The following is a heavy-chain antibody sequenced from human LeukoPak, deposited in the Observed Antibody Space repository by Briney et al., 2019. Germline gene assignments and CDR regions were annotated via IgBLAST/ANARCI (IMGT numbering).Heavy chain of an antibody. CDR2: IYTSGST. V-gene: IGHV4-4*07. CDR1: GGSISSYY. Sequence: SDTLSLTCTVSGGSISSYYWSWIRQPAGKGLEWIGRIYTSGSTNYNPSLKSRVTMSVDTSKNQFSLKLSSVTAADTAVYYCARDRVVPAGDWFDPWGQGTLVTVSS. J-gene: IGHJ5*02. D-gene: IGHD2-2*01. CDR3: ARDRVVPAGDWFDP.